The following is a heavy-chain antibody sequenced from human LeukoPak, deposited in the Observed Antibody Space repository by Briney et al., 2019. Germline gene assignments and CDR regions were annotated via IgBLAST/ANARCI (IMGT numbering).Heavy chain of an antibody. D-gene: IGHD3-9*01. J-gene: IGHJ6*03. Sequence: GGSLRLSCAASGFTFSSYSMNWVRQAPGKGLEWVSYISSSSSTIYYADSVKGRFTISRDNAKNSLYLQMNSLRAEDTAVYYCARHSYDILTGYSSYYYYMDVWGKGTTVTISS. V-gene: IGHV3-48*01. CDR1: GFTFSSYS. CDR3: ARHSYDILTGYSSYYYYMDV. CDR2: ISSSSSTI.